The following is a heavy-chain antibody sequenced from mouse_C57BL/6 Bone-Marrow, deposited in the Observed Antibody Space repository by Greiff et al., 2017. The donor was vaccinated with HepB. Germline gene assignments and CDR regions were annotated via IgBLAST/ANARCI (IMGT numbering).Heavy chain of an antibody. D-gene: IGHD3-2*02. J-gene: IGHJ2*01. CDR2: ISNGGGST. CDR3: ARSTAQASYFDY. Sequence: EVMLVESGGGLVQPGGSLKLSCAASGFTFSDYYMYWVRQTPEKRLEWVAYISNGGGSTYYPDTVKGRFTISRDNAKNTLYLQMSRLKSEDTAMYYCARSTAQASYFDYWGQGTTLTVSS. CDR1: GFTFSDYY. V-gene: IGHV5-12*01.